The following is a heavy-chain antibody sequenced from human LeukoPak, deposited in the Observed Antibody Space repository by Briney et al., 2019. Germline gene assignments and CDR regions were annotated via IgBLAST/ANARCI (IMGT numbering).Heavy chain of an antibody. D-gene: IGHD6-19*01. CDR1: GYTFTGYY. CDR3: AREGWDQRDTAAFDH. CDR2: INPNSGGT. Sequence: VKVSCKASGYTFTGYYMHWVRQAPRQGLEWMGWINPNSGGTNYAQKFQGRVTMTRDTSISTAYMELSRLRSDDTAVYYCAREGWDQRDTAAFDHWGQGTLVTVSS. V-gene: IGHV1-2*02. J-gene: IGHJ4*02.